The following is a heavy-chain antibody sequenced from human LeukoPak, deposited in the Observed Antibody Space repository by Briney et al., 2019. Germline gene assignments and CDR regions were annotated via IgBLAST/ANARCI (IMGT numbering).Heavy chain of an antibody. V-gene: IGHV1-18*01. J-gene: IGHJ6*02. D-gene: IGHD2-2*01. CDR3: ARDPPVPVGHPYYYYGMDV. Sequence: GASVKVSCKASGYTFTSYGISWVRQAPGQGLEWMGWISAYNGNTNYAQKLQGRVTMTTDTSTSTAYMELRSLRSDDTAVYYCARDPPVPVGHPYYYYGMDVWGQGTTVTVSS. CDR2: ISAYNGNT. CDR1: GYTFTSYG.